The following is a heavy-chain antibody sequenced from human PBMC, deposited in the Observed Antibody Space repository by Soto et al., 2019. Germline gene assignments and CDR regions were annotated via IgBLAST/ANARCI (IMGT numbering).Heavy chain of an antibody. V-gene: IGHV3-74*01. Sequence: EVQLVESGGGLVQPGGSLRLSCAASGFTFSSYWMHWVRQAPGKGLVWVSRINSDGSSTSYADSVKGRFTISRDNAKNTLYLQMNSLRAEDTAVYYCARGQTYYYDSSGYYYVDAFDIWGQGTMVTVSS. D-gene: IGHD3-22*01. CDR1: GFTFSSYW. J-gene: IGHJ3*02. CDR3: ARGQTYYYDSSGYYYVDAFDI. CDR2: INSDGSST.